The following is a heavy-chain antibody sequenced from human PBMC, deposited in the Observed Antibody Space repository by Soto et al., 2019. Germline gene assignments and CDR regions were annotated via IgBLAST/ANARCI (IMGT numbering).Heavy chain of an antibody. CDR2: TYYRSKWYN. CDR3: VRSRVFIAVAGMATYYYYYGMDV. D-gene: IGHD6-19*01. CDR1: GDSLSSDSAA. Sequence: SQTLSLTYAISGDSLSSDSAAWNWIRQSPSRGLEWLGRTYYRSKWYNDYAVSVNGRITINPDTSKNHFSLQLNSVTPEDTAVYYCVRSRVFIAVAGMATYYYYYGMDVWGQGTTVTVSS. V-gene: IGHV6-1*01. J-gene: IGHJ6*02.